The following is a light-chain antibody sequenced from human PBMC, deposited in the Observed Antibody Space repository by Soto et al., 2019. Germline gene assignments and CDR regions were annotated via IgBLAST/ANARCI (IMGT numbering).Light chain of an antibody. V-gene: IGLV2-8*01. CDR2: EVS. J-gene: IGLJ1*01. Sequence: SAPAQPPSPSRAPGPAVTISRPGKNSDVGGYNYVSWYQQHPGKAPKLMIYEVSKRPSGVPDRFSGSKSGNTASLTVSGLQAEDEADYYCSSYAGSNIYVFGTGTKVTVL. CDR1: NSDVGGYNY. CDR3: SSYAGSNIYV.